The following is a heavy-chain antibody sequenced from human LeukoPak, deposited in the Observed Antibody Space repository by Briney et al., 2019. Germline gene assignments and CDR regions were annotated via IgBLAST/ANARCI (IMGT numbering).Heavy chain of an antibody. CDR3: TRDWFLPRYSSGWYYFDY. CDR2: IRSKAYGGTT. D-gene: IGHD6-19*01. Sequence: PGGSLRLSCTASGFTFGDYAMSWVRQAPGKGLEWVGFIRSKAYGGTTEYAASVKGRFTISRDDSKSIAYLQMNSLKTEDTAVYYCTRDWFLPRYSSGWYYFDYWGQGTLVTVSS. V-gene: IGHV3-49*04. J-gene: IGHJ4*02. CDR1: GFTFGDYA.